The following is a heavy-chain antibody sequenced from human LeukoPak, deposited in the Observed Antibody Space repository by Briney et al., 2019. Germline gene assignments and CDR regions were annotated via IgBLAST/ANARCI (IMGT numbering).Heavy chain of an antibody. CDR3: AKVAGYYQFDP. D-gene: IGHD3-22*01. CDR2: ISWNSGSI. V-gene: IGHV3-9*01. J-gene: IGHJ5*02. CDR1: GFTFDDYA. Sequence: PGGSLRLSCAASGFTFDDYAMHWVRQAPGKGLEWVSGISWNSGSIGYADSVKGRFTISRDNAKNSLYLQMNSLRAEDTALYYCAKVAGYYQFDPWGQGTLVTVSS.